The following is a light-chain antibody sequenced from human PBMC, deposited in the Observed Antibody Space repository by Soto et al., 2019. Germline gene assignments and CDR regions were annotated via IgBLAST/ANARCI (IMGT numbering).Light chain of an antibody. V-gene: IGKV1-39*01. J-gene: IGKJ4*01. CDR2: AVS. Sequence: DIQISRCPSSLTASVLSRLIITCRASQSISSYLNWYQQKPGKAPKRLIYAVSSLQSGVPSRFRGSRSGTEFTLTVSSLQAEDVGTYYCLQDNDCSSTFGEGTKVDIK. CDR3: LQDNDCSST. CDR1: QSISSY.